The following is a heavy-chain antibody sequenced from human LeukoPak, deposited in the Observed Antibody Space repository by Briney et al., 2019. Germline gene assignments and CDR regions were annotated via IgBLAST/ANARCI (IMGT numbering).Heavy chain of an antibody. CDR2: INPSGGST. CDR1: GYTFTSYY. D-gene: IGHD6-13*01. J-gene: IGHJ4*02. Sequence: ASVKVSCKASGYTFTSYYLHWVRQAPGQGLEWMGIINPSGGSTTYAQKFQGRVTMTRDTSTSTVYMELSSLRSEDTAVYYCARDPGVIAAADTFFDYRGQGTLVTVSS. CDR3: ARDPGVIAAADTFFDY. V-gene: IGHV1-46*01.